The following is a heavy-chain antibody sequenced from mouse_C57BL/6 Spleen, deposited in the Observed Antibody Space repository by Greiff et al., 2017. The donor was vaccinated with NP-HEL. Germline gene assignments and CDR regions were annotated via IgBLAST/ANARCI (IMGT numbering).Heavy chain of an antibody. Sequence: VQLQQSGPELVKPGASVKISCKASGYSFTSYYIHWVKQRPGQGLEWIGWIYPGSGNTKYNEKFKGKATLTADTSSSTAYMQLSSLTSEDSAVYYCAVVATDYFDYWGQGTTLTVSS. J-gene: IGHJ2*01. V-gene: IGHV1-66*01. CDR3: AVVATDYFDY. CDR1: GYSFTSYY. D-gene: IGHD1-1*01. CDR2: IYPGSGNT.